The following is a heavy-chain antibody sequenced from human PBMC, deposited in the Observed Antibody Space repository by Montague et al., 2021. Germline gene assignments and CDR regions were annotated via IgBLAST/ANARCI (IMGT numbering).Heavy chain of an antibody. CDR1: GGSTPSSNW. V-gene: IGHV4-4*02. CDR2: IHHSGGT. J-gene: IGHJ5*02. D-gene: IGHD6-19*01. CDR3: AKGPLGVAVGWNFFDP. Sequence: SETLSLTCAVSGGSTPSSNWCSWVRQSPGKGLEWIGQIHHSGGTNDNPSLKSRVTLSLDKSKNQVFLKLTSMTAADTAVYFCAKGPLGVAVGWNFFDPLGQGTLVTVSS.